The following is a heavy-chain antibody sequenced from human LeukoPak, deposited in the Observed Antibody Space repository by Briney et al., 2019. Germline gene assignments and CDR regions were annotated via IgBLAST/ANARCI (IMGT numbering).Heavy chain of an antibody. V-gene: IGHV3-30*02. CDR3: AKDGGSLGCSSTSCYSLDY. Sequence: PGGSLSLSCAASGFTFNNYGMHWVRQAPGKGLEGVAFIRYDGTNKYYADSVQGRFTISRDDSKNTLYLHMNSLRSEDTAVYYCAKDGGSLGCSSTSCYSLDYWGQGTLVTVSS. D-gene: IGHD2-2*01. CDR2: IRYDGTNK. CDR1: GFTFNNYG. J-gene: IGHJ4*02.